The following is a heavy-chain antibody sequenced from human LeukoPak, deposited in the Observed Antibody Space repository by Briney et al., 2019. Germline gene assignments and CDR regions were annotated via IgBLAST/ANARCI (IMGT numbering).Heavy chain of an antibody. Sequence: GGSLRLSCAASGFTFSSYALSWVRQAPGKGLEWVSSISGSGAGTYYADSVKGRFTISRDKSNNTLYLQMNSLRAEDTAVYYCAKGNLGVRGGVDYWGQGTLVTVSS. J-gene: IGHJ4*02. V-gene: IGHV3-23*01. CDR3: AKGNLGVRGGVDY. CDR1: GFTFSSYA. CDR2: ISGSGAGT. D-gene: IGHD1-14*01.